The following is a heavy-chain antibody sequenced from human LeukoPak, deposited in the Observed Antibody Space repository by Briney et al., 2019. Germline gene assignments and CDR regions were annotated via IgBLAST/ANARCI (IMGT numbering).Heavy chain of an antibody. V-gene: IGHV4-59*01. CDR2: IYYSGST. J-gene: IGHJ6*03. CDR1: GGSINSYY. CDR3: ARGAHYDFWSGYYGYYYYYMDV. D-gene: IGHD3-3*01. Sequence: SETLSLTCTVSGGSINSYYWSWIRQPPGKGLEWIGYIYYSGSTNYNPSLKSRVTISVDTSKNQFSLKLSSVTAADTAVYYCARGAHYDFWSGYYGYYYYYMDVWGKGTTVTVSS.